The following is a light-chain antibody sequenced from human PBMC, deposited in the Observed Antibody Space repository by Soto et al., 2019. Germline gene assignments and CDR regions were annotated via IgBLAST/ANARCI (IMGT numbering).Light chain of an antibody. J-gene: IGLJ2*01. CDR3: AAWDDSLKGVV. V-gene: IGLV1-36*01. CDR1: SSNIGNNA. CDR2: YDD. Sequence: QSVLTQPPSVSEAPRQRVTISCSGSSSNIGNNAVNWYQQLPGKAPKLLIYYDDLLPSGVSDRFSGSKSGTSASLAISGLQSEDEADYYCAAWDDSLKGVVLGGGTQLTVL.